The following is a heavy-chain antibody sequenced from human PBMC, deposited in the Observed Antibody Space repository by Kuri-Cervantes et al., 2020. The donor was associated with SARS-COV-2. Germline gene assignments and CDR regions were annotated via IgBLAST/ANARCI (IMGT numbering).Heavy chain of an antibody. CDR2: IYHSGST. J-gene: IGHJ6*02. CDR1: GGSISSGGYS. CDR3: ARELVVPAATGYYYYGMDV. V-gene: IGHV4-30-2*01. Sequence: SETLSLTCAVSGGSISSGGYSWSWIRQPPGKGLEWIGYIYHSGSTYYNPSLKSRVTISVDRSKNQFSLKLSSVTAADTAAYYCARELVVPAATGYYYYGMDVWGQGTTVTVSS. D-gene: IGHD2-2*01.